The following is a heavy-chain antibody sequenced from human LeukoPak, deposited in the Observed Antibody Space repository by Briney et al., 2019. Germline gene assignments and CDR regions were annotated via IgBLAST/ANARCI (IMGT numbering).Heavy chain of an antibody. D-gene: IGHD1-1*01. CDR3: ARLETTPYYFDY. J-gene: IGHJ4*02. V-gene: IGHV3-30*04. Sequence: PGGSLRLSCAASGFTFSSYAMHWVRQAPGKGLKWVAVISYDGSNKYYADSVKDRFTISRDNSKNTLYLQMNSLRAEDTAVHYCARLETTPYYFDYWGQGTLVTVSS. CDR1: GFTFSSYA. CDR2: ISYDGSNK.